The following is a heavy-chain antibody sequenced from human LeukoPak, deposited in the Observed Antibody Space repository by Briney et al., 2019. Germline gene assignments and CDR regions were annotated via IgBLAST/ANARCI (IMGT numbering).Heavy chain of an antibody. V-gene: IGHV3-30-3*01. J-gene: IGHJ3*02. CDR2: ISYDGSNK. CDR3: ARETFGVVVSAFDI. Sequence: GGSLRLSCAASGFTFSSYAMHWVRQAPGKGLEWVAVISYDGSNKYYADSVKGRFIISRDNSKNTLYLQMNSLRAEDTAVYYCARETFGVVVSAFDIWGQGTMVTVSS. D-gene: IGHD3-22*01. CDR1: GFTFSSYA.